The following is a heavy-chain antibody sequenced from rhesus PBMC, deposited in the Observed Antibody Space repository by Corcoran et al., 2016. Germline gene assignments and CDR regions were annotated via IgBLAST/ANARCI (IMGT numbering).Heavy chain of an antibody. CDR3: ARDLYSGNYYYFDY. J-gene: IGHJ4*01. CDR2: IYGSSGST. V-gene: IGHV4-160*01. Sequence: QVQLQESGPGLVKPSETLSLTCAVSGGSISNNYWSWIRQPPGKGLEWIGDIYGSSGSTYYNPPLHSRVTISTDASKNQFSLKLSSVTAADTAVYYFARDLYSGNYYYFDYWGQGVLVTVSS. CDR1: GGSISNNY. D-gene: IGHD3-16*01.